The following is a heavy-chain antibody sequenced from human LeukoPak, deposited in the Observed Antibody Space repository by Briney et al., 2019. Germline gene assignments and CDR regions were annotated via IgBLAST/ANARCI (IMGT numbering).Heavy chain of an antibody. J-gene: IGHJ4*02. D-gene: IGHD6-13*01. CDR1: GGPINNYY. CDR2: TSYTGSI. V-gene: IGHV4-59*01. CDR3: ARGVYIAAAQYGY. Sequence: SETLSLTCTVSGGPINNYYWSWIRQPPGKGLEYIGFTSYTGSIDYASSLKSRVTISVDTSKNLFSLKLSSVTAADTAVYYCARGVYIAAAQYGYWGQGTLVTVSS.